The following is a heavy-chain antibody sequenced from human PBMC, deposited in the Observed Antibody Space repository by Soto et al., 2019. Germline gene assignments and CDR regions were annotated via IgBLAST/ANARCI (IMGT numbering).Heavy chain of an antibody. CDR1: GGSINTYY. D-gene: IGHD2-2*01. J-gene: IGHJ4*02. V-gene: IGHV4-4*07. CDR3: SRGSMVIIPTATAFDY. CDR2: IYASGST. Sequence: SETLSLTCTVSGGSINTYYWSWIRQPAGKGLEWIGRIYASGSTNYNPSLKSRVTMSVATSKNQFSLKLSSVTAADTAVYYCSRGSMVIIPTATAFDYSAERTLVTVSS.